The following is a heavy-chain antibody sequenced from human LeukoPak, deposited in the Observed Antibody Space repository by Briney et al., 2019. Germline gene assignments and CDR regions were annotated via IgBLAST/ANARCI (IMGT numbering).Heavy chain of an antibody. CDR2: IKRNGSEK. Sequence: PGGSLRLSCAASGFTFSIYWMSWVRQAPGKGLEWVANIKRNGSEKYYVDSVKGRFTISRDNAKNSLYLQMNSLRAEDTAVYYCARGHGSGSYVCFDYWGQGTLVTVSS. CDR3: ARGHGSGSYVCFDY. J-gene: IGHJ4*02. CDR1: GFTFSIYW. V-gene: IGHV3-7*01. D-gene: IGHD3-10*01.